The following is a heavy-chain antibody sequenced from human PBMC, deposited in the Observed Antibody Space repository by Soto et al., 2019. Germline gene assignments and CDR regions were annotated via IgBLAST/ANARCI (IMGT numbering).Heavy chain of an antibody. Sequence: SETLSLTCTVSGGSISNYYCSWIRQPPGKGLEWIGYIYHSGSTYYNPSLKSRVTISVDRSKNQFSLKLSSVTAADTAVYYCARGMTTVTTIDYWGQGTLVTVSS. J-gene: IGHJ4*02. CDR2: IYHSGST. CDR3: ARGMTTVTTIDY. V-gene: IGHV4-59*12. D-gene: IGHD4-4*01. CDR1: GGSISNYY.